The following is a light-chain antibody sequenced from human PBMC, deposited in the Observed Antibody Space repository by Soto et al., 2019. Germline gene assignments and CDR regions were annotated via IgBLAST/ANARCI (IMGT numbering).Light chain of an antibody. CDR1: QSISSW. CDR2: KAP. Sequence: DIQMTQSTSTLSASVGDRVTITCRASQSISSWLAWYQQKPGKAPKLLIYKAPSLESGVPSRFSGSGSGTEFTLTISSLQPDDFATYYCQQYNSYSTWTFGQGTKVEIK. CDR3: QQYNSYSTWT. V-gene: IGKV1-5*03. J-gene: IGKJ1*01.